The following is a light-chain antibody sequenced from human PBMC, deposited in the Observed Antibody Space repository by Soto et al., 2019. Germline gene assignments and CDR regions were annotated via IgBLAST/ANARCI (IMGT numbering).Light chain of an antibody. V-gene: IGLV1-44*01. J-gene: IGLJ1*01. CDR1: SSNIGTNT. Sequence: QSVLTQPPSASGTPGQRVTISCSGSSSNIGTNTVNWYPQLPGTAPKLLIYNNDERPSGVPERFSGSKSGTSASLAIGGLQSEDEADYYCAAWDDSLDGFYVFGSGTKLTVL. CDR3: AAWDDSLDGFYV. CDR2: NND.